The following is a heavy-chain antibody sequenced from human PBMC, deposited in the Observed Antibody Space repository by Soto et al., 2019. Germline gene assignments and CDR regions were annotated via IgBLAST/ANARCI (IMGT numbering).Heavy chain of an antibody. J-gene: IGHJ6*02. CDR1: GGSISSSSYY. D-gene: IGHD1-7*01. CDR2: IYYSGST. V-gene: IGHV4-39*01. CDR3: ARGGFGTGTTPYYYGMDV. Sequence: PSETLSLTCTVSGGSISSSSYYWGWIRQPPGKGLEWIGSIYYSGSTYYNPSLKSRVTISVDTFKNQFSLNLISVTAADTAVYYCARGGFGTGTTPYYYGMDVWGQGTTVTVSS.